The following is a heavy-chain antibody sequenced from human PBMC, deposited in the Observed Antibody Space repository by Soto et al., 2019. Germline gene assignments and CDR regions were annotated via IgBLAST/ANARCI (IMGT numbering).Heavy chain of an antibody. CDR3: ARGHSVLRYFDWSPAPTFDY. V-gene: IGHV3-7*01. Sequence: GGSLRLSCAASGFTFSSYWMSWVRQAPGKGLEWVANIKQDGSEKYYVDSVKGRFTISRDNAKNSLYLQMNSLRAEDTAVYYCARGHSVLRYFDWSPAPTFDYWGQGTLVTVSS. J-gene: IGHJ4*02. CDR1: GFTFSSYW. CDR2: IKQDGSEK. D-gene: IGHD3-9*01.